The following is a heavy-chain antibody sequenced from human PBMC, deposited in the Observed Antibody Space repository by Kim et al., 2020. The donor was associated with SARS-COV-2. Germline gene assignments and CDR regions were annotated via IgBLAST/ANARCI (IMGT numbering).Heavy chain of an antibody. J-gene: IGHJ6*02. V-gene: IGHV3-9*01. CDR1: GFTFDDYA. D-gene: IGHD4-17*01. Sequence: GGSLRLSCAASGFTFDDYAMHWVRQAPGKGLEWVSGISWNSGSIGYADSVKGRFTISRDNAKNSLYLQMNSLRAEDTALYYCAKSSGDYDQEGVLFGMDVWGQGTTVTVSS. CDR3: AKSSGDYDQEGVLFGMDV. CDR2: ISWNSGSI.